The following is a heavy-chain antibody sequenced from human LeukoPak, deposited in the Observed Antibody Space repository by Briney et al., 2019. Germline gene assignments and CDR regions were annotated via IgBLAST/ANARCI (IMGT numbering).Heavy chain of an antibody. J-gene: IGHJ4*02. CDR1: GYTFTSYG. V-gene: IGHV1-18*01. CDR2: ISAYNGNT. Sequence: GASVKVSCKASGYTFTSYGISWVRQAPGQGLEWMGWISAYNGNTNYAQKLQGRVTMTTDTSTSTAYMKLRSLRSDDTAVYYCARGRRWSIAAAGMDYWGQGTLVTVSS. CDR3: ARGRRWSIAAAGMDY. D-gene: IGHD6-13*01.